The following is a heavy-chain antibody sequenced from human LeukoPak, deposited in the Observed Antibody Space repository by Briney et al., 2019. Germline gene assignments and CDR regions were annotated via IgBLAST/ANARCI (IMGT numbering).Heavy chain of an antibody. V-gene: IGHV3-23*01. D-gene: IGHD2-2*01. J-gene: IGHJ4*02. CDR1: GFTFRNYA. CDR3: AKDLKEGFCSTTSCYGIDS. Sequence: GGSLRLSCAGSGFTFRNYAMSWVRQAPGKGLEWVSAISGAGYNTYYADSVKGRFTLSRDNSKNTLFLQMNSLRAEDTAPYYCAKDLKEGFCSTTSCYGIDSWGQGTLVTVSS. CDR2: ISGAGYNT.